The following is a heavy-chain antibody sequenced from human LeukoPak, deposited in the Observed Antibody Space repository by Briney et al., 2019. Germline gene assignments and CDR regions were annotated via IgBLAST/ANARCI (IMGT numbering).Heavy chain of an antibody. D-gene: IGHD1-26*01. J-gene: IGHJ4*02. CDR2: IDNEGTST. Sequence: GGSLRLSCAASGFTFSPYWMHWVRQAPGKGLVWVSRIDNEGTSTYADSVKGRFTLSRDNAKNTVYLQMDTLRAEDTAVYYCARGASSFDHWGQGTLVTVSS. V-gene: IGHV3-74*01. CDR3: ARGASSFDH. CDR1: GFTFSPYW.